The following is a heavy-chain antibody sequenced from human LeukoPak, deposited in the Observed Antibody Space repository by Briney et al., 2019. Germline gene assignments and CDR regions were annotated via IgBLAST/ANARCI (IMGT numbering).Heavy chain of an antibody. V-gene: IGHV4-61*01. Sequence: SETLSLTCTVSGASISSSSYYWSWIRQPPGKGLEWIGYIYYSGSTNYNPSLKSRVTISVDTSKNQFSLKLSSVTAADTAVYYCARAHIVVVTGCVFDYWGQGTLVTVSS. J-gene: IGHJ4*02. CDR1: GASISSSSYY. CDR3: ARAHIVVVTGCVFDY. CDR2: IYYSGST. D-gene: IGHD2-21*02.